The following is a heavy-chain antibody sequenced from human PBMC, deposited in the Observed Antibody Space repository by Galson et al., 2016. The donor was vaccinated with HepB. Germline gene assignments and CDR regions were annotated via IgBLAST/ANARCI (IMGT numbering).Heavy chain of an antibody. D-gene: IGHD3-10*01. CDR2: FSDSGTT. V-gene: IGHV4-39*02. CDR3: ARGPSRLLGHYYLDS. Sequence: SETLSLTCAVSGDSIDSTNHYWGWIRQSPGKGLEWIGNFSDSGTTNSSPSLKSRVIISLDTSRNHFSLRLTSVTAADTAVYYCARGPSRLLGHYYLDSWGQGILVTVSS. CDR1: GDSIDSTNHY. J-gene: IGHJ4*02.